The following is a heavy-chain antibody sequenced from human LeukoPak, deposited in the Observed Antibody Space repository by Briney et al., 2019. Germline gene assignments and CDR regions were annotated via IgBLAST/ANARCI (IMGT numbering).Heavy chain of an antibody. Sequence: ASVKVSCKASGYTFTGYYMHWVRQAPGQGLEWMGRINPNSGGTNYAQKFQCRVTMTRDTSISTAYMELSRLRSDDTAVYYCAREGYYDSSGYCFDYWGQGTLVTVSS. CDR1: GYTFTGYY. CDR3: AREGYYDSSGYCFDY. J-gene: IGHJ4*02. V-gene: IGHV1-2*06. CDR2: INPNSGGT. D-gene: IGHD3-22*01.